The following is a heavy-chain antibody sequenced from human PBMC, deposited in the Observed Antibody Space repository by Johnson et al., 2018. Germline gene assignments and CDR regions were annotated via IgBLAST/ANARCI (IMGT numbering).Heavy chain of an antibody. V-gene: IGHV3-11*04. J-gene: IGHJ1*01. Sequence: VQLVESGGGLVKPGGSLRLSCSASGVTFSDYYMSWIRQAPGKGLEWLSYISSSGRTIYYADSVKGRFIISRDNAKNSLYLQMNSLRAEDTAVYYCAREEGYGYFQHWGQGTLVTVSS. CDR3: AREEGYGYFQH. CDR2: ISSSGRTI. CDR1: GVTFSDYY. D-gene: IGHD5-18*01.